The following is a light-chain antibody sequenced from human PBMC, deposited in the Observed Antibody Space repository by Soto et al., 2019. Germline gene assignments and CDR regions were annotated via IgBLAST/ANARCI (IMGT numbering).Light chain of an antibody. CDR1: QGISNY. Sequence: DIQMTQSPSSLSASVGDRVIITCRASQGISNYLVWYQQKPGKVPKVLIYAATILQSGVPSRFSGSGSGTDFTLTISSLQPEDVETYYCQNYKSAQLNFGGGTKGDI. CDR3: QNYKSAQLN. V-gene: IGKV1-27*01. J-gene: IGKJ4*01. CDR2: AAT.